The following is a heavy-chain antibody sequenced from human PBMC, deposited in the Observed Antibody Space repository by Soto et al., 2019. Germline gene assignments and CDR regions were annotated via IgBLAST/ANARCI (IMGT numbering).Heavy chain of an antibody. D-gene: IGHD6-13*01. J-gene: IGHJ5*02. Sequence: SETLSLTCAFSGGSISSSSWWIWVRQPPGKGLEWIGEIYHTDSTNYNPSLKSRVTISVDKSKNQFSLRLSSVTAADTAVYYCARDRGSSSNANWFDPWGQGTPVTVSS. CDR2: IYHTDST. V-gene: IGHV4-4*02. CDR1: GGSISSSSW. CDR3: ARDRGSSSNANWFDP.